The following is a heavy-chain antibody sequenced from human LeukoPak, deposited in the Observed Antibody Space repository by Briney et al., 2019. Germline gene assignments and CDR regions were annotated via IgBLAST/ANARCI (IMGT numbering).Heavy chain of an antibody. CDR2: IYTSGST. V-gene: IGHV4-61*02. CDR3: ARVLTTVVTPEGAFDI. J-gene: IGHJ3*02. CDR1: GGSISSGSYY. D-gene: IGHD4-23*01. Sequence: PSETLSLTCTVSGGSISSGSYYWSWIRQPAGKGLEWIGRIYTSGSTNYNPSLKSRVTISVDTSKNQFSLKLSSVTAADTAVYYCARVLTTVVTPEGAFDIWGQGTMVTVSS.